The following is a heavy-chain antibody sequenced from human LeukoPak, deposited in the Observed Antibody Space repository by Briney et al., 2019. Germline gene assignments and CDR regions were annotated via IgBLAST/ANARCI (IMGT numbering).Heavy chain of an antibody. V-gene: IGHV3-33*05. CDR2: ISTDGKDK. Sequence: SGRSLRLSCAASGFTLSNYAMHWVRQAPGKGLEWVTVISTDGKDKKYADSVKGRFAISRDNAKNSLYLQMNSLRDEDTAVYYCARAVAGIDYWGQGTLVTVSS. CDR1: GFTLSNYA. J-gene: IGHJ4*02. CDR3: ARAVAGIDY. D-gene: IGHD6-19*01.